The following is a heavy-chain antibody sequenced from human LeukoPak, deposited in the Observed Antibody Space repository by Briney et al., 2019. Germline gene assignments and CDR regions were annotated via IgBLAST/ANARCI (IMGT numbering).Heavy chain of an antibody. CDR2: ISSKGGAI. Sequence: PGGSLRLSCAASGFTFRNYQMNWVRQAPGKGLDWVSYISSKGGAIYYADSVKGRFTVSRDNAKNSLYLQMNSLRAEDTAVYYCARDLTHSGWYDDYFDYWGQGTLVTVSS. V-gene: IGHV3-48*03. D-gene: IGHD6-19*01. J-gene: IGHJ4*02. CDR3: ARDLTHSGWYDDYFDY. CDR1: GFTFRNYQ.